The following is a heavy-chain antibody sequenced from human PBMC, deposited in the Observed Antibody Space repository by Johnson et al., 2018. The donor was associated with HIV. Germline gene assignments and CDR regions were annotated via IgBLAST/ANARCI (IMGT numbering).Heavy chain of an antibody. Sequence: QVHLVESGGGVVQPGRSLRLSCAASGFTFSSYGMNWVRQAPGKGLEWVSVIFGGGRTHYADSVKGRFTISRDNSKNTLYLQMNSLRPEDTAVYYCATERAVVSANAFDIWGQGTMVTVSS. V-gene: IGHV3-NL1*01. J-gene: IGHJ3*02. CDR2: IFGGGRT. D-gene: IGHD4-23*01. CDR1: GFTFSSYG. CDR3: ATERAVVSANAFDI.